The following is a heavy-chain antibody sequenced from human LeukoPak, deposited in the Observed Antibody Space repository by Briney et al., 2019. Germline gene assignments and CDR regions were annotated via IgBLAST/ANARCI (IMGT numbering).Heavy chain of an antibody. CDR3: ARDLSRYDSSGYYYYYYYGMDV. CDR1: GFTFSSYA. CDR2: IWYDGSNK. V-gene: IGHV3-33*08. J-gene: IGHJ6*02. Sequence: GGSLRLSCAASGFTFSSYAMSWVRQAPGKGLEWVAVIWYDGSNKYYADSVKGRFTISRDNSKNTLYLQMNSLRAEDTAVYYCARDLSRYDSSGYYYYYYYGMDVWGQGTTVTVSS. D-gene: IGHD3-22*01.